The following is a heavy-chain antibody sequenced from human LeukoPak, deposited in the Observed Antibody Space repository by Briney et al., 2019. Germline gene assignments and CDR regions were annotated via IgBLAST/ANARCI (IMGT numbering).Heavy chain of an antibody. D-gene: IGHD3/OR15-3a*01. Sequence: RSSETLSLTCAVNGGSLYGYYWTWIRQSPGKGLEWIGEVNHGGNTNVNASLRSRVTMSVDTSKNHLSLNLNSVTAADTAVYYCTRGPPLWDSFYFDSWGQGSLVTVSS. CDR3: TRGPPLWDSFYFDS. CDR1: GGSLYGYY. J-gene: IGHJ4*02. CDR2: VNHGGNT. V-gene: IGHV4-34*01.